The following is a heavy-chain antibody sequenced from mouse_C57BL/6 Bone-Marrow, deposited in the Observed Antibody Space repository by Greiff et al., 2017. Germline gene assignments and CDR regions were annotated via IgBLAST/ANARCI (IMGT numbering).Heavy chain of an antibody. Sequence: QVQLQQSGAELVRPGSSVKLSCKASGYTFTSYWMDWVKQRPGQGLEWIGNIYPSDSETHYNQKFKDKATLTVDKSSSSAYMQLSSLTSEDSAVYYCAIGIYYDYGWFAYWGQGTLVTVSA. CDR3: AIGIYYDYGWFAY. CDR1: GYTFTSYW. D-gene: IGHD2-4*01. CDR2: IYPSDSET. J-gene: IGHJ3*01. V-gene: IGHV1-61*01.